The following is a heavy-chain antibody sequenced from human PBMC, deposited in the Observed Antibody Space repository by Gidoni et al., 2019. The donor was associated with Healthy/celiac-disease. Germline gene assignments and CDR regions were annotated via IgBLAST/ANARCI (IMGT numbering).Heavy chain of an antibody. CDR3: ARDYGGFDY. D-gene: IGHD4-17*01. Sequence: QAQLVDPGGGVIKPGRSVRPSCAASGFTLSSYVMHWVRQAPGKGLEWVAVIWYDGSNKYYADSVKGRFTISRDNSKNTLYLQMNSLRAEDTAVYYCARDYGGFDYWGQGTLVTVSS. J-gene: IGHJ4*02. V-gene: IGHV3-33*01. CDR1: GFTLSSYV. CDR2: IWYDGSNK.